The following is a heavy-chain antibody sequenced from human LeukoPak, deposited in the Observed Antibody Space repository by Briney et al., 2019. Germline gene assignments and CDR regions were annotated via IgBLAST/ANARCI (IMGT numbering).Heavy chain of an antibody. CDR3: ARERYCTTSACYVGVPFDY. CDR1: GFTFSTYY. V-gene: IGHV3-7*01. Sequence: PGGSLRLSCAASGFTFSTYYMTWVRQAPGKGLEWVAGVKQDGSENYYVDSVKGRFTISRGNSRNSLYLQMNSLRAEDTAVYFCARERYCTTSACYVGVPFDYWGQGTLVTVSS. J-gene: IGHJ4*02. D-gene: IGHD2-8*01. CDR2: VKQDGSEN.